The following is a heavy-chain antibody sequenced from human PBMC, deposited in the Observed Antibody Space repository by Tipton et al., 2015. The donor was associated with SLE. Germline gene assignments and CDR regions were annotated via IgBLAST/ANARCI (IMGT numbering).Heavy chain of an antibody. CDR2: ISDRGGT. V-gene: IGHV4-59*08. Sequence: TLSLTCSVSGGSISSNYCIWIRQPPGKGLEWIGYISDRGGTNYNPSLKSRLTISVDPAKNQFSLKLTSVTAAGTAVYYCARGMVTWRGAILGVDVWGQGTTVNVSS. J-gene: IGHJ6*02. CDR1: GGSISSNY. CDR3: ARGMVTWRGAILGVDV. D-gene: IGHD2-21*02.